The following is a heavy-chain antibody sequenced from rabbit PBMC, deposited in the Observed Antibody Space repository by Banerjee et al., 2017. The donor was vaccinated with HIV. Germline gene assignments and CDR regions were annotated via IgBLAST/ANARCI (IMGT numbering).Heavy chain of an antibody. CDR3: ARDLTGVTGWNFNL. D-gene: IGHD7-1*01. V-gene: IGHV1S40*01. CDR2: IGISSDNT. CDR1: GFSFNSNA. J-gene: IGHJ4*01. Sequence: QSLEESGGDLVQPGASLTLTCTASGFSFNSNAMCWVRQAPGKGLEWIACIGISSDNTYYANWAKGRFTISKTSWTTVTLQMTSLTAADTATYFCARDLTGVTGWNFNLWGQGTLVTVS.